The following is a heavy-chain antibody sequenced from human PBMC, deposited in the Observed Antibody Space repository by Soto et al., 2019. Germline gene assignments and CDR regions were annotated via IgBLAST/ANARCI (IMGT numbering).Heavy chain of an antibody. CDR1: GVDTIFYS. V-gene: IGHV3-23*01. D-gene: IGHD1-1*01. J-gene: IGHJ5*02. Sequence: GSLRLSCTASGVDTIFYSIILVRHTAGKGLEWVAALSRSGGATYYADSVRGRFTISRDASKDTLFLQMRNLRAEDTAIYYCSKGEMSTIRNSFDPWGQGTLVTVSS. CDR3: SKGEMSTIRNSFDP. CDR2: LSRSGGAT.